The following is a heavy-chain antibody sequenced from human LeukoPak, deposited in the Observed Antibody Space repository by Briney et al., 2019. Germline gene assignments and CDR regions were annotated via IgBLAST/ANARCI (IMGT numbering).Heavy chain of an antibody. Sequence: PSETLSPTCTVSGGSISSYYWSWIREPPGKGLEWIGYIYYSGSSGNTNYNPSLKSRVTISVDTSKNQFSLKLSSVTAADTAVYYCARYGSGTYPRFDYWGQGTLVTVSS. V-gene: IGHV4-59*08. D-gene: IGHD3-10*01. CDR1: GGSISSYY. J-gene: IGHJ4*02. CDR3: ARYGSGTYPRFDY. CDR2: IYYSGSSGNT.